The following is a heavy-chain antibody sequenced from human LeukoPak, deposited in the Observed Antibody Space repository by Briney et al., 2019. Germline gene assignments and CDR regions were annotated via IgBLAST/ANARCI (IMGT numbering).Heavy chain of an antibody. CDR1: GYTFTSHH. Sequence: ASVKVSCKASGYTFTSHHMHWVRQAPGQGLEWMGIINPSGGSTNYAQKFQGRVIMTRDMSTSTVYMELRSLKSDDTAVYYCASLKNYYDSSGYLVTDAFDIWGQGTMVTVSS. J-gene: IGHJ3*02. D-gene: IGHD3-22*01. CDR3: ASLKNYYDSSGYLVTDAFDI. V-gene: IGHV1-46*01. CDR2: INPSGGST.